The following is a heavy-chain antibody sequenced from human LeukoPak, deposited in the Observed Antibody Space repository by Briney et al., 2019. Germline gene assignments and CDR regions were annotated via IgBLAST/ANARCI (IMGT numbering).Heavy chain of an antibody. J-gene: IGHJ4*02. V-gene: IGHV3-23*01. Sequence: GGSLRLSCAASGFTFSSYAMSWVRQAPGKGLEWVSAISGSGGSTYYADSVKGRFTISRDNSKNTLYLQMNSLRAEDTAVYYCAKDLTPAYSSGWYYFDYWGQGTLVTVS. CDR3: AKDLTPAYSSGWYYFDY. CDR2: ISGSGGST. D-gene: IGHD6-19*01. CDR1: GFTFSSYA.